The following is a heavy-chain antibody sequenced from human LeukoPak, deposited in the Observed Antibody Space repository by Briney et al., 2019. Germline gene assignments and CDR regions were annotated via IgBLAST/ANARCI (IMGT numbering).Heavy chain of an antibody. D-gene: IGHD1-26*01. Sequence: ASVKVSCKASGYTFTSYDINWVRQATGQGLEWMGWMNPNSGNTGYAQKFQGRVTMTRNTSISTAYMELSSLRSDDTAVFYCARDLVDGVGAPGAYWGQGALVTVSS. CDR1: GYTFTSYD. J-gene: IGHJ4*02. CDR3: ARDLVDGVGAPGAY. CDR2: MNPNSGNT. V-gene: IGHV1-8*01.